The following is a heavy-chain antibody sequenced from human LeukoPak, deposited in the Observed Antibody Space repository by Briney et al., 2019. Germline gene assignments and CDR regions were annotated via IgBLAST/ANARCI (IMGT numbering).Heavy chain of an antibody. Sequence: ASVKVSCKASGYTFTSFYMHWVRQAPGQGLEWMGIINPSGGSTSYAQKFQGRVTVTRDTSTSTVHMELSGLRSEDTAVYYCARDQEGFDYWGQGTLVTVSS. V-gene: IGHV1-46*01. CDR1: GYTFTSFY. CDR3: ARDQEGFDY. CDR2: INPSGGST. J-gene: IGHJ4*02.